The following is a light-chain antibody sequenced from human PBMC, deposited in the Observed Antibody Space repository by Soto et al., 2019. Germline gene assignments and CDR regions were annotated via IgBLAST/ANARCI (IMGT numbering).Light chain of an antibody. CDR1: SSDVGRYNY. V-gene: IGLV2-8*01. Sequence: QSALTQPPSASGSPGQSVTISCTGTSSDVGRYNYVSWYQHHTGQAPKLIIYDVTKRPSGVPDRFSGSKSGNTASLTVSGLQAEDEADYYCTSYGGSNNFVLFGGGTQLTVL. J-gene: IGLJ2*01. CDR2: DVT. CDR3: TSYGGSNNFVL.